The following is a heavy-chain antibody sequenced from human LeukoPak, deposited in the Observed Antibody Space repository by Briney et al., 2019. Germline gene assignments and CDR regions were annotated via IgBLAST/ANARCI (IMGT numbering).Heavy chain of an antibody. CDR2: ISGDSKYI. CDR3: ARGGELLRPADY. V-gene: IGHV3-21*01. Sequence: GGSLRLSCAASGFTFSSYSMNWVRQAPGRGLEWVSAISGDSKYIYYTDSVKGRFTISRDNARNSLYLQMNSLRAEDTAVYYCARGGELLRPADYWGQGTLVTVSS. J-gene: IGHJ4*02. CDR1: GFTFSSYS. D-gene: IGHD1-26*01.